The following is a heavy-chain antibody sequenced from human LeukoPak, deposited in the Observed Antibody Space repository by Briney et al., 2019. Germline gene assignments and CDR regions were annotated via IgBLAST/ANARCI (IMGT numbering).Heavy chain of an antibody. CDR1: GFTFSDHY. V-gene: IGHV3-72*01. Sequence: GGSLRLSCAASGFTFSDHYMDWVRQAPGKGREWVGRIRNKAKSYTTEYAASVKGRFTISRDDSKNSLYLQMNSLKTEDTAVYYCARVVAAVGSDYFDCWGQGTQVTVSS. CDR3: ARVVAAVGSDYFDC. D-gene: IGHD6-13*01. J-gene: IGHJ4*02. CDR2: IRNKAKSYTT.